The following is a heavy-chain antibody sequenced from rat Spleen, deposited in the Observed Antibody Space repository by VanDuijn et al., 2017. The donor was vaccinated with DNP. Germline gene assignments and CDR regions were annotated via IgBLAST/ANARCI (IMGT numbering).Heavy chain of an antibody. J-gene: IGHJ2*01. CDR3: TTDYGYNYY. CDR1: GFTFSNFD. Sequence: EVQLVESGGGLVQPGRSLKLSCTASGFTFSNFDMAWVRQAPTKGLEWVASISPSGGSTYSRDSVKGRFTVSRDNAKSTLYLQMDSLRSEDTATYYCTTDYGYNYYWGQGVMVTVSS. CDR2: ISPSGGST. D-gene: IGHD1-9*01. V-gene: IGHV5-27*01.